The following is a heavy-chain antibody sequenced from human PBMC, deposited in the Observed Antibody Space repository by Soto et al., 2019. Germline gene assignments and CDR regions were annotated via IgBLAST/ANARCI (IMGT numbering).Heavy chain of an antibody. D-gene: IGHD3-3*01. CDR2: ISGSGGST. CDR3: ARDYPRIGAYPTYYDFWSGYYRRYGMDV. Sequence: PGGSLRLSCAASGFTFSSYAMSWVRQAPGKGLEWVSAISGSGGSTYYADSVEGRFTISRDNSKNTLYLQMNSLRAEDTAVYYCARDYPRIGAYPTYYDFWSGYYRRYGMDVWGQGTTVTVSS. CDR1: GFTFSSYA. J-gene: IGHJ6*02. V-gene: IGHV3-23*01.